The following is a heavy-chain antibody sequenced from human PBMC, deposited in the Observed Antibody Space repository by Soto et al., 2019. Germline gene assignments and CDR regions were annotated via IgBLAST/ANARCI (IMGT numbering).Heavy chain of an antibody. J-gene: IGHJ6*03. CDR2: IYSGGST. V-gene: IGHV3-53*04. D-gene: IGHD2-2*01. CDR1: GFTVSNNY. CDR3: ARVSQYCSRTTCYYYYYMDV. Sequence: EVQLVESGGGLVQPGGSLRLSCATSGFTVSNNYMSWVRQAPGKGLEGVSVIYSGGSTFYADSVKGRFTISRHNSKNTLYLQMNSLRAEDTAVYYCARVSQYCSRTTCYYYYYMDVWGKGTTVTVSS.